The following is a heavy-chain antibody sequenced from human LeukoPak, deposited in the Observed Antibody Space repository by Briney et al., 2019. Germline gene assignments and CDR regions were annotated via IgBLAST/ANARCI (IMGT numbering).Heavy chain of an antibody. D-gene: IGHD6-6*01. CDR3: ARDGTIAAADY. CDR2: INWNGGRI. V-gene: IGHV3-20*04. Sequence: GGSLRLSCIASGFTFDDDGMSWVRQAPGKGLEWVSGINWNGGRIGYADSVKGRFTISRDNAKNSLYLQMNSLRAEDTAVYYCARDGTIAAADYWGQGTLVTVSS. J-gene: IGHJ4*02. CDR1: GFTFDDDG.